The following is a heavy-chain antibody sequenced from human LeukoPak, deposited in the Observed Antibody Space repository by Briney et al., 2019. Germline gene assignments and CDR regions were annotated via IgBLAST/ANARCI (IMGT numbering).Heavy chain of an antibody. V-gene: IGHV4-61*01. Sequence: SETLSLTCTVSGGSFSSDNYYWGWLRQPPGRGLEWVGDVNDSGRTNYNPSLKSRVTISADTSKKQFSLKLRSVTAADTAVYYCARDRKGVTLVRGVGLHYYYGMDVWGQGTTVTVSS. CDR3: ARDRKGVTLVRGVGLHYYYGMDV. D-gene: IGHD3-10*01. CDR2: VNDSGRT. J-gene: IGHJ6*02. CDR1: GGSFSSDNYY.